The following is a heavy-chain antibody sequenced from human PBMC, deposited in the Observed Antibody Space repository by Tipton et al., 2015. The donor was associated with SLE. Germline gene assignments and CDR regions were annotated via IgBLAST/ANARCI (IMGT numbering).Heavy chain of an antibody. CDR2: IYHSGST. CDR1: GGSISSSNW. Sequence: SLRLSCSISGGSISSSNWWSWVRQPPGKGLEWIGEIYHSGSTNYNPSLKSRVTMSVDRSKNQFSLKLTSLTAADTAVYYCARVVYSFSDAFDIWGQGTLVTVSS. CDR3: ARVVYSFSDAFDI. J-gene: IGHJ3*02. D-gene: IGHD6-13*01. V-gene: IGHV4-4*02.